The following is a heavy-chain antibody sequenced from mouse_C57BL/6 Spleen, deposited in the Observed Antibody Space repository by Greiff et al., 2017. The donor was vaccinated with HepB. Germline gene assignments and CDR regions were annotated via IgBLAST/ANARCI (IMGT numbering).Heavy chain of an antibody. Sequence: EVQRVESEGGLVQPGSSMKLSCTASGFTFSDYYMAWVRQVPEKGLEWVANINYDGSSTYYLDSLKSRFIISRDNAKNILYLQMSSLKSEDTATYYCARADYYGSSLFAYWGQGTLVTVSA. CDR3: ARADYYGSSLFAY. V-gene: IGHV5-16*01. CDR2: INYDGSST. CDR1: GFTFSDYY. D-gene: IGHD1-1*01. J-gene: IGHJ3*01.